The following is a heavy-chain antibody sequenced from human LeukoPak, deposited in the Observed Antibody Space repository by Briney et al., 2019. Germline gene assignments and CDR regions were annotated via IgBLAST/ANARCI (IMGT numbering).Heavy chain of an antibody. CDR2: ISSSSSTI. CDR1: GFTFSSYS. D-gene: IGHD4-17*01. J-gene: IGHJ4*02. Sequence: GGSLRLSCAASGFTFSSYSMNWVRQAQGKGLEWVSYISSSSSTIYYADSVKGRFTISRDNAKNSLYLQMNSLRAEDTAVYYCARGGPSYGDYSFDYWGQGTLVTVSS. CDR3: ARGGPSYGDYSFDY. V-gene: IGHV3-48*01.